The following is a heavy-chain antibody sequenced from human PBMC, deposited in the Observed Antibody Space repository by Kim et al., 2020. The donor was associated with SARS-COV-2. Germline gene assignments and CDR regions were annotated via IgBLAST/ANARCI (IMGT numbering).Heavy chain of an antibody. J-gene: IGHJ4*02. CDR1: GYTFTSYY. V-gene: IGHV1-46*01. Sequence: ASVKVSCKASGYTFTSYYMHWVRQAPGQGLEWMGIINPSGGSTSYAQKFQGRVTMTRDTSTSTVYMELSSLRSEDTAVYYCARESRYSSSWSTSEFDYWGQGTLVTVSS. CDR3: ARESRYSSSWSTSEFDY. CDR2: INPSGGST. D-gene: IGHD6-13*01.